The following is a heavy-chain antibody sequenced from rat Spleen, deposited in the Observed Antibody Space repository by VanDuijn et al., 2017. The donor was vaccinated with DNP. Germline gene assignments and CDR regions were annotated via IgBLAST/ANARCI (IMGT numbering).Heavy chain of an antibody. CDR1: GFTFSDYN. J-gene: IGHJ2*01. CDR2: ISYDGSST. Sequence: EVQLVESGGGLVQPGRSLKLSCAGSGFTFSDYNMAWVRQAPKKGLEWVATISYDGSSTDYRDSVKGRFTISRDNAKSTLYLQMDSLRSEDTATYYCAKPDYWGQGVMVTVSS. V-gene: IGHV5-7*01. CDR3: AKPDY.